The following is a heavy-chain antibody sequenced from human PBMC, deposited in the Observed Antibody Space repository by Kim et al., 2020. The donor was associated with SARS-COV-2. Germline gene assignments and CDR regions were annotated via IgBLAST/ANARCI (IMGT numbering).Heavy chain of an antibody. J-gene: IGHJ1*01. CDR2: IWYDGSNK. CDR1: GFTFSSYG. CDR3: AKDGSTVTTKGANGFQH. D-gene: IGHD4-17*01. Sequence: GGSLRLSCAASGFTFSSYGMHWVRQAPGKGLEWVAVIWYDGSNKYYADSVKGRFTISRDNSKNTLYLQMNSLRAEDTAVYYCAKDGSTVTTKGANGFQHWGQGTLVTVSS. V-gene: IGHV3-33*06.